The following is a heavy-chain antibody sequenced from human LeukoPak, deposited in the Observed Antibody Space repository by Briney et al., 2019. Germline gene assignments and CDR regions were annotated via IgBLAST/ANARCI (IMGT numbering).Heavy chain of an antibody. CDR1: GFTFDDYG. V-gene: IGHV3-23*01. D-gene: IGHD2-15*01. CDR3: AKNGDRGAYCSGGSCRPYYYYNMDV. CDR2: ISSTGGTA. Sequence: GGSLRLSCAASGFTFDDYGMSWVRQAPGKGLEWVSAISSTGGTAYYADSVKGRFTISRDNSKNTLYLQMNSLRAEDTAIYYCAKNGDRGAYCSGGSCRPYYYYNMDVWGKGTTVTISS. J-gene: IGHJ6*03.